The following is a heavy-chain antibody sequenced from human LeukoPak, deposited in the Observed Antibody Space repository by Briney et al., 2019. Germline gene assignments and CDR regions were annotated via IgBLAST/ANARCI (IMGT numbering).Heavy chain of an antibody. CDR2: INAGNGNT. CDR1: GYRFTTDMYT. V-gene: IGHV1-3*01. CDR3: ARDSDSSGWSWVY. D-gene: IGHD6-19*01. J-gene: IGHJ4*02. Sequence: ATVKVSCKASGYRFTTDMYTIHWLRQAPGHRLEWMGWINAGNGNTKYSQKFQGRVTITGDTSARTVYMEVSSLVSEDTAVYYCARDSDSSGWSWVYWGQGTLVTVSS.